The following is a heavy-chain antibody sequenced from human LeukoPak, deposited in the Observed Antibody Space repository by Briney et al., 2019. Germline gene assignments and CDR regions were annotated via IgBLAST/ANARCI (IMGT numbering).Heavy chain of an antibody. Sequence: GGSLRLSCAASGFTVSSNYMSWVRQAPGKGLEWVSVIYSGGSTYYADSVKGQFTISRDNSKNTLYLQMNSLRAEDTAVYYCARLPGSYYFDYWGQGTLVTVSS. V-gene: IGHV3-53*01. J-gene: IGHJ4*02. CDR1: GFTVSSNY. CDR2: IYSGGST. CDR3: ARLPGSYYFDY. D-gene: IGHD1-26*01.